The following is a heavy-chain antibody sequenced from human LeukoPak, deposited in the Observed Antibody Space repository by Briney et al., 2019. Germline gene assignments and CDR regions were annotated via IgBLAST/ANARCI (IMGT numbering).Heavy chain of an antibody. CDR1: GGSTSSSSYY. V-gene: IGHV4-39*01. D-gene: IGHD1-26*01. Sequence: PSETLSLTCTVSGGSTSSSSYYWGWIRQPPGKGWEWIGRIMDRGSTYYSPCLKSRLTISVATSKNQFCLKLTSVTTADTTTYYCASLRERSYFARRFVYWGEGTLVTVSS. J-gene: IGHJ4*02. CDR2: IMDRGST. CDR3: ASLRERSYFARRFVY.